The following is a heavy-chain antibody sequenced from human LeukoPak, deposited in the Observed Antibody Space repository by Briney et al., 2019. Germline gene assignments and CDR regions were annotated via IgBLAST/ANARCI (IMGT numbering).Heavy chain of an antibody. J-gene: IGHJ4*02. Sequence: SVKVSCKASGGTFSSYAISWVRQAPGQGLEWMGGIIPIFGTANYAQKFQGRVTITADESTSTAYMELSSLRSEDTAVYYCARLGYCTNGVCRDDFDYWGQGTLVTVSS. D-gene: IGHD2-8*01. V-gene: IGHV1-69*13. CDR1: GGTFSSYA. CDR2: IIPIFGTA. CDR3: ARLGYCTNGVCRDDFDY.